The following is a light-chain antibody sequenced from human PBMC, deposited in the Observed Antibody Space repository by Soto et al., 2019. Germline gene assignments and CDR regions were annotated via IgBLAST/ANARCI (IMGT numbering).Light chain of an antibody. V-gene: IGLV2-14*01. Sequence: QSALTQPASVSGSLGQSITISCTGTSSDIGGYNFVSWYQQHPGKAPKLLIYEVINRPSGVSNRFSGSKSGNTASLTISGLQAEDEADYYCQSFDSSLRVYVFGSGTKLTVL. J-gene: IGLJ1*01. CDR1: SSDIGGYNF. CDR2: EVI. CDR3: QSFDSSLRVYV.